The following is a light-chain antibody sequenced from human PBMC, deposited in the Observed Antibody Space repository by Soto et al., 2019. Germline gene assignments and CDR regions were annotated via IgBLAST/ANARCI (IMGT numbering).Light chain of an antibody. V-gene: IGKV1-5*01. CDR2: DAS. Sequence: DVHMTQSPSTLSASVGDRVTITCRASQSISSWLAWYQQKPGKAPKLLIYDASSLESGVPSRFSGSGSGTEFTLTISSLQSEDFAVYYCQHYHDCPPRPFGQGTKVDIK. J-gene: IGKJ1*01. CDR1: QSISSW. CDR3: QHYHDCPPRP.